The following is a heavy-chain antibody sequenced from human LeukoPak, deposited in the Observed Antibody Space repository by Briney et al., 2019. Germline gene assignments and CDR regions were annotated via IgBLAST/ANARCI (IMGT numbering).Heavy chain of an antibody. V-gene: IGHV5-51*01. Sequence: GESLKISCKGSGYSFASYWIGWVGQMAGKGLEWMGIIYPGDSDTRYSPSFQGQVTISADKSISTAYLQWSSLNASDTAIFYCAMATSSDWYHFDYWGQGPLVPVSS. CDR3: AMATSSDWYHFDY. D-gene: IGHD6-19*01. J-gene: IGHJ4*02. CDR2: IYPGDSDT. CDR1: GYSFASYW.